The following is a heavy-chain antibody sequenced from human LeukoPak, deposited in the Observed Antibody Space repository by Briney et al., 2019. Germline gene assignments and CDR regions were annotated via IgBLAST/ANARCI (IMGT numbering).Heavy chain of an antibody. D-gene: IGHD1-26*01. CDR1: GFTFSSYA. CDR3: ATPRAGATKGYAFDI. J-gene: IGHJ3*02. Sequence: GSLRLSCAASGFTFSSYAMSWIRQPPGKGLEWIGEINHSGSTNYNPSLKSRVTISVDTSKNQFSLKLSSVTAADTAVYYCATPRAGATKGYAFDIWGQGTMVTVSS. CDR2: INHSGST. V-gene: IGHV4-34*08.